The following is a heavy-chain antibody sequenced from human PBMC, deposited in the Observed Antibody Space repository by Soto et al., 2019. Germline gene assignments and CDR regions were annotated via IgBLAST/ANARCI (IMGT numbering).Heavy chain of an antibody. CDR3: ATTRITIPPRGNWFDP. CDR2: FDPEDGET. D-gene: IGHD3-3*01. Sequence: ASVKVSCKVSGYTLTELSMHWVRQAPGKGLEWMGGFDPEDGETIYAQKFQGRVTMTEDTSTDTAYMELSSLRSEDTAVYCCATTRITIPPRGNWFDPWGQGTLVTVSS. J-gene: IGHJ5*02. V-gene: IGHV1-24*01. CDR1: GYTLTELS.